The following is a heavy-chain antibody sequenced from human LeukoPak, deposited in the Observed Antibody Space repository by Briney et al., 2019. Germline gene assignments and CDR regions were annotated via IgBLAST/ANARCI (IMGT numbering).Heavy chain of an antibody. CDR3: ARDLTLLPRSGCPLHY. V-gene: IGHV1-18*01. D-gene: IGHD1-26*01. J-gene: IGHJ4*02. Sequence: ASVKVSCKASGYTFTSYGISWVRQAPGQGLERMGWISAYNGNTNYAQKLQGRVTMTTDTSTSTAYMELRSLRSDDTAVYYCARDLTLLPRSGCPLHYWGQGTLVTVSS. CDR2: ISAYNGNT. CDR1: GYTFTSYG.